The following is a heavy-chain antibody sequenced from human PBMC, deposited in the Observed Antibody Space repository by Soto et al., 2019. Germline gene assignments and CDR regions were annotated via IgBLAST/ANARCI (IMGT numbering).Heavy chain of an antibody. CDR1: RFTFSSYA. CDR2: ISYDGSNK. V-gene: IGHV3-30-3*01. J-gene: IGHJ5*02. CDR3: ASPGGDYFLNWFDP. D-gene: IGHD2-21*02. Sequence: GGSLRLSCAASRFTFSSYAMHWVRQAPGKGLEWVAVISYDGSNKYYADYVKGRFTISRDNSKNSLYLQMNSLRAEDTAVYYCASPGGDYFLNWFDPWGQGT.